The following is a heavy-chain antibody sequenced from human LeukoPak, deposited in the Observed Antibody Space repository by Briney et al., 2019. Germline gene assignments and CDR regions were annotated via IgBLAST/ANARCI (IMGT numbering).Heavy chain of an antibody. CDR1: GSTFTNYW. CDR3: VQANWESPQNY. Sequence: NHGESLKISCKGSGSTFTNYWIGWVRQMPGKGLEWMGIIYPDDSDTRYSPSFQGQVTMSAEKSLSTAYLQWSSLKASDTAMYFCVQANWESPQNYGGQGTLVTVSS. V-gene: IGHV5-51*01. J-gene: IGHJ4*02. CDR2: IYPDDSDT. D-gene: IGHD7-27*01.